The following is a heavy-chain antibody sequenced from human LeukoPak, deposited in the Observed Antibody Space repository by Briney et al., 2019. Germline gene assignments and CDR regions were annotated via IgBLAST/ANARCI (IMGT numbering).Heavy chain of an antibody. D-gene: IGHD3-22*01. V-gene: IGHV3-48*01. CDR3: VKELDSSGYFDF. CDR1: GFTFSRYS. J-gene: IGHJ4*02. CDR2: ISSSSSTI. Sequence: GGSLRLSCAASGFTFSRYSMNWVRQAPGKGLEWVSYISSSSSTIYYADSVKGRFTISRDSSKNTLYLQMNSLRAEDTAVYYCVKELDSSGYFDFWGQGTLVTVSS.